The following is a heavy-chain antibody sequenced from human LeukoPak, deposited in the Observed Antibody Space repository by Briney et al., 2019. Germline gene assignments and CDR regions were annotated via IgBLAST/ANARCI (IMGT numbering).Heavy chain of an antibody. CDR2: IAYDGSVK. J-gene: IGHJ4*03. V-gene: IGHV3-30*18. Sequence: GGSRRLSCAASGFPFSTFGMHWARQAPGKGLEWVAAIAYDGSVKYYTDSVKGRLTISRDNSKNTLYLQMNSLRAEDTAVYYCAKDRTVVGATSFGYWGLRIPVTVSS. D-gene: IGHD1-26*01. CDR3: AKDRTVVGATSFGY. CDR1: GFPFSTFG.